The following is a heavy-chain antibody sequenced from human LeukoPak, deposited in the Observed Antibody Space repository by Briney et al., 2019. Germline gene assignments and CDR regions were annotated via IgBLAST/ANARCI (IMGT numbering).Heavy chain of an antibody. CDR3: ARAYSSNWYDGFDY. D-gene: IGHD6-13*01. CDR1: GGFISSGSYY. V-gene: IGHV4-61*02. Sequence: PSETLSLTCTVSGGFISSGSYYWSWIRQPAGKGLEWIGRIYTSGSTNYNPSLKSRVTISVDTSKNQFSLKLSSVTAADTAMYYCARAYSSNWYDGFDYWGQGTLVTVSS. J-gene: IGHJ4*02. CDR2: IYTSGST.